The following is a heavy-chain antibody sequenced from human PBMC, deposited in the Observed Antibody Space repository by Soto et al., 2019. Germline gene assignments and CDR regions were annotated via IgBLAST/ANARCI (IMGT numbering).Heavy chain of an antibody. D-gene: IGHD2-15*01. CDR3: AKDRRIAYYYMDV. J-gene: IGHJ6*03. V-gene: IGHV3-30*18. CDR2: ISYDGNKR. CDR1: GFIFSNFG. Sequence: QVQLVESGGGVVQPGGSLTLSCAASGFIFSNFGMHWVRQAPGKGLEWLAVISYDGNKRYYSDSVKGRFTISRDNSDNNLYLPMNTLKDDDTAVYFCAKDRRIAYYYMDVWGRGSTVTVSS.